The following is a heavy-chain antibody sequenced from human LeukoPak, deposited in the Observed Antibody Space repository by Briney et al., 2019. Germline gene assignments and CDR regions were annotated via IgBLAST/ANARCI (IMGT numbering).Heavy chain of an antibody. CDR1: GFTFSSYW. J-gene: IGHJ4*02. Sequence: GGSLRLSCAPSGFTFSSYWIRWVRQAPGKGLEGVANINQDGSEKYCVVSVKGRFTLSIDNAKNSLYLQMNSLRAEDTAVYYCARDRSRLLYWGQGTLVTVSS. CDR2: INQDGSEK. CDR3: ARDRSRLLY. V-gene: IGHV3-7*05. D-gene: IGHD3-16*01.